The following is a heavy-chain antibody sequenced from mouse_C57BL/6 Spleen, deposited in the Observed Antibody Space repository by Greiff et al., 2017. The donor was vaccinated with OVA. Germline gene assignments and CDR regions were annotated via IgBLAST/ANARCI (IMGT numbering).Heavy chain of an antibody. D-gene: IGHD2-1*01. CDR3: ARSAGNYVDWYFDV. Sequence: VQLQQPGAELVKPGASVKLSCKASGYTFTSYWMHWVKQRPGQGLEWIGMIHPNSGSTNYNEKFKSKATLTVDKSSSTAYMQLSSLTSEDSAVYYCARSAGNYVDWYFDVWGTGTTVTVSS. CDR2: IHPNSGST. J-gene: IGHJ1*03. CDR1: GYTFTSYW. V-gene: IGHV1-64*01.